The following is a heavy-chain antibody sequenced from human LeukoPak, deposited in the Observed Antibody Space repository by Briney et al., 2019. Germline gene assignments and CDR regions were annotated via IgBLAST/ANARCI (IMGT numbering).Heavy chain of an antibody. CDR1: GFTFSSYG. D-gene: IGHD6-19*01. J-gene: IGHJ6*02. CDR3: AKDHGAYSSGWSTYYYYYGMDV. Sequence: GRSLRLSCAASGFTFSSYGMHWVRQAPGKGLEWVAVISYDGSNKYYADSVKGRFTISRDNSKNTLYLQMNSLRAEDTAVYYCAKDHGAYSSGWSTYYYYYGMDVWGQGTTVTVSS. CDR2: ISYDGSNK. V-gene: IGHV3-30*18.